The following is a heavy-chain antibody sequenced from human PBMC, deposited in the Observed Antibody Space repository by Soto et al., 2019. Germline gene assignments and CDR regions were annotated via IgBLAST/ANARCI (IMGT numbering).Heavy chain of an antibody. J-gene: IGHJ4*02. D-gene: IGHD3-3*01. CDR1: GFTFSSYA. CDR3: AKDLPKTYYDFWSGYPESGLNY. CDR2: ISGSGGST. V-gene: IGHV3-23*01. Sequence: GESLKISCAASGFTFSSYAMSWVRQAPGKGLEWVSAISGSGGSTYYADSVKGRFTISRDNSKNTLYLQMNSLRAEDTAVYYCAKDLPKTYYDFWSGYPESGLNYWGQGTLVTVSS.